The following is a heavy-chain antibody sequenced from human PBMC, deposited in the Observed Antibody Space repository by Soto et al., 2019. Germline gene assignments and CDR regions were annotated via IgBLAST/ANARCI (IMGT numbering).Heavy chain of an antibody. CDR3: AHTGVTLDAFDI. V-gene: IGHV2-5*02. Sequence: QITLKESGPTLVKPTQTLTLTCTFSGFSLSTSGVGVGWIRQPPGKALEWLALIYWDDDKRYSPSLKSRLTTTKDTSKNQVVLTMTNMDPVDTATYYCAHTGVTLDAFDIWGQGTMVTVSS. CDR1: GFSLSTSGVG. J-gene: IGHJ3*02. CDR2: IYWDDDK. D-gene: IGHD2-21*02.